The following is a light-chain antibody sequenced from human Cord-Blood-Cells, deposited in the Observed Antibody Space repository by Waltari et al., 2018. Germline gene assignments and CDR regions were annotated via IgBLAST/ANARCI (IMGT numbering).Light chain of an antibody. CDR2: EVS. CDR3: SSYTSSSTLDV. Sequence: QSALTQPASVSGSPGQSITISCTGTSSDVGGYNYFSLYQQHPGKAPKLMIYEVSNRPSGVSNRFSGSKSGNTASLTISGLQAEDEADYYCSSYTSSSTLDVFGTGTKVTVL. J-gene: IGLJ1*01. CDR1: SSDVGGYNY. V-gene: IGLV2-14*01.